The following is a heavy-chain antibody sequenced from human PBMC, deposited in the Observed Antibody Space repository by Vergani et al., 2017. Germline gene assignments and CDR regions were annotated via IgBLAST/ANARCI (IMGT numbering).Heavy chain of an antibody. J-gene: IGHJ4*02. CDR3: ARELGLGLVETITPFDY. CDR2: IIPIFGTA. CDR1: GGTLNNYA. Sequence: QVQLVQSGAEVKKPGSSVKVSCKASGGTLNNYAINWVRQAPGQGLEWMGRIIPIFGTANYAQRFQGRVTITADESTNTVYMDLSSLRSEDTAVYYCARELGLGLVETITPFDYWGQGTLVTVSS. D-gene: IGHD5-12*01. V-gene: IGHV1-69*13.